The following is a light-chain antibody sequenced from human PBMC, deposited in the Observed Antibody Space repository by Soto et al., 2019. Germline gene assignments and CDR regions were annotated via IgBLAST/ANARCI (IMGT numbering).Light chain of an antibody. CDR1: QSVSSSY. V-gene: IGKV3D-20*02. CDR3: QQRSDWPWT. J-gene: IGKJ1*01. CDR2: GAS. Sequence: EIVLTQSPGTLSLSPGERATLSYRASQSVSSSYLAWYQQKPGQAPRLLIYGASSRATGIPDRFSGGGSGTDFTLTISSLEPEDFAVYYCQQRSDWPWTFGQGTKVDI.